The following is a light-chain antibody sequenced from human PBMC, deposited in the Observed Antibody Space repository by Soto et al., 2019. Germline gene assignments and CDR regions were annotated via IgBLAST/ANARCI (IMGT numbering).Light chain of an antibody. CDR2: EVR. J-gene: IGLJ2*01. CDR3: AAWDDTLNGPV. CDR1: SSDIGGYDY. Sequence: QSALTQPASVSGSRGQSITISCTGTSSDIGGYDYVSWYQQRPGKAPKLMIYEVRYRPSGVSNRFSGSKSGNTASLTISGLQAEDEADYYCAAWDDTLNGPVFGGGTKVTVL. V-gene: IGLV2-14*01.